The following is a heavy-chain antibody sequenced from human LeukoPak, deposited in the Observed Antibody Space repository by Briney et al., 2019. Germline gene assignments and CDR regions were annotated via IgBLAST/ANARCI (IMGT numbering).Heavy chain of an antibody. Sequence: SETLSLTCAVYGGSFSGYYWSWIRQLPGKGLEWIGEINHSGSTNYNPSLKSRVTISVDTSKNQFSLKLSSVTAADTAVYYCASYRGAFFQQWGQRTLVTLSS. CDR3: ASYRGAFFQQ. V-gene: IGHV4-34*01. J-gene: IGHJ1*01. CDR1: GGSFSGYY. D-gene: IGHD4-23*01. CDR2: INHSGST.